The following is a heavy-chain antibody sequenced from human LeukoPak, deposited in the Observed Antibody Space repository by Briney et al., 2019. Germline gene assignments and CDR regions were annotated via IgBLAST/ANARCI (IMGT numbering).Heavy chain of an antibody. Sequence: GESLKISCKGSGYSFTSYWIGWVRQMPGKGLEWMGIIHPGDSDTRYSPSFQGQVTISADKSISTAYLQWSSLKASDTAMYYCARLCSGNYAPDAFDIWGQGTMVTVSS. CDR3: ARLCSGNYAPDAFDI. J-gene: IGHJ3*02. V-gene: IGHV5-51*01. CDR2: IHPGDSDT. D-gene: IGHD3-10*02. CDR1: GYSFTSYW.